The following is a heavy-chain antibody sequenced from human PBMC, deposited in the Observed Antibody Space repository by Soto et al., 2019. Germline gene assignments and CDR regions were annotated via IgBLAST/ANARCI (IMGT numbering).Heavy chain of an antibody. CDR2: ISYDGSNK. D-gene: IGHD3-10*01. Sequence: GGSLRLSCAASGFTFSSYGMHWVRQAPGKGLEWVAVISYDGSNKYYADSVKGRFTISRDNSKNTLYLQMNSLRAEDTAVYYCAKDWTMVRGAPLSLIDYWGQGTLVTVSS. CDR3: AKDWTMVRGAPLSLIDY. V-gene: IGHV3-30*18. CDR1: GFTFSSYG. J-gene: IGHJ4*02.